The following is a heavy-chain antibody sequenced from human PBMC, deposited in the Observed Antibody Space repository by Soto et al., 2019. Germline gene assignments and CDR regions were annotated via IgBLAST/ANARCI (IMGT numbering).Heavy chain of an antibody. D-gene: IGHD3-16*01. J-gene: IGHJ4*02. V-gene: IGHV3-23*01. CDR1: GFTFSSYG. CDR2: INSAGST. CDR3: AKGGVNIPLDY. Sequence: EVQLLESGGGLVQPGGSLRLSCAASGFTFSSYGMSWVRQAPGKGLEWVSSINSAGSTYYADSVKGRFTISRDNSKNTLYVQMNSLRAEDTAVYYCAKGGVNIPLDYWGQGTLVIVSS.